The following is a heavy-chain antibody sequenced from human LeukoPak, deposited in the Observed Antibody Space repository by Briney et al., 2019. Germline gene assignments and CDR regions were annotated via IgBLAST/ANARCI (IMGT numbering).Heavy chain of an antibody. Sequence: GESLKISCKGSGYSFTSYWIGWVRQMPGKGLKWMGIIYPGDSDARYSPSFQGQVTISADKSISTAYLQWSSLKASDTAMYYCARHSPYYDILTGDAFDIWGQGTMVTVSS. CDR3: ARHSPYYDILTGDAFDI. V-gene: IGHV5-51*01. CDR2: IYPGDSDA. CDR1: GYSFTSYW. J-gene: IGHJ3*02. D-gene: IGHD3-9*01.